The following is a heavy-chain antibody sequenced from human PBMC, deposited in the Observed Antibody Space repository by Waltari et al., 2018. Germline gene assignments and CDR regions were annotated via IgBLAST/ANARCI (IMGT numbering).Heavy chain of an antibody. J-gene: IGHJ3*02. Sequence: EVQVLESGGGLVQPGGSLRLSCAASGFPFSSYAMTWVRQAPGRGLEGVASVSGRGTNTNYADSVKGRFTLSRDNSKNTLHLQMNSLRAEDTAVYYCAKAVEIWFYAFDIWGQGTMVTVSS. CDR2: VSGRGTNT. D-gene: IGHD3-10*01. CDR1: GFPFSSYA. V-gene: IGHV3-23*01. CDR3: AKAVEIWFYAFDI.